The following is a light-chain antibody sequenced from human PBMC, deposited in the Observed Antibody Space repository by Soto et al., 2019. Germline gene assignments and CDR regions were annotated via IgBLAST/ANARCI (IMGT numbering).Light chain of an antibody. V-gene: IGKV1-39*01. J-gene: IGKJ1*01. Sequence: DIQMTQFPSSLAASVGDRVTITCRTSQSIDTSLNWYQQKPGKAPKVLIYGASTLRSGVPLRFSGSGSGTDFTLTISSLEPEDFATYYCQESYSFLWGTCGQGTKVEIK. CDR1: QSIDTS. CDR2: GAS. CDR3: QESYSFLWGT.